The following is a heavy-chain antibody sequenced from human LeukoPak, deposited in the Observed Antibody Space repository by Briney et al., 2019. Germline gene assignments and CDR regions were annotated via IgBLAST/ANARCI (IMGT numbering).Heavy chain of an antibody. CDR2: INPNSGGT. CDR1: GYTFTGYY. Sequence: GASVKVSCKASGYTFTGYYMHWVRQAPGQGLEWMGWINPNSGGTNYAQKFQGRVTMTRDTSISTAYMELSRLRSDDTAVYYCARPPKRIQLPFDYWGQGTLVTVSS. J-gene: IGHJ4*02. V-gene: IGHV1-2*02. D-gene: IGHD5-18*01. CDR3: ARPPKRIQLPFDY.